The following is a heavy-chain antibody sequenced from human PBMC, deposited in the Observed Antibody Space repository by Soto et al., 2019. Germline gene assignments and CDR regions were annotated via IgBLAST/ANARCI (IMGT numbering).Heavy chain of an antibody. Sequence: GGSLRLSCAASGFTFSSYAMNWVRQAPGKGLEWVSVISGSDGSTYYADSVKGRFTISRDNAKSTLYLQMSSLRVEDTAVYFCTKDNGWLAYYWGQGALVTVSS. CDR1: GFTFSSYA. CDR2: ISGSDGST. J-gene: IGHJ4*02. V-gene: IGHV3-23*01. CDR3: TKDNGWLAYY. D-gene: IGHD6-19*01.